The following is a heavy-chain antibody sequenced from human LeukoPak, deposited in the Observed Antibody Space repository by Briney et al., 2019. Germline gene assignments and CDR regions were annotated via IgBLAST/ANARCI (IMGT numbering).Heavy chain of an antibody. CDR1: GYTLTELS. V-gene: IGHV1-24*01. D-gene: IGHD2-15*01. CDR3: ATELGYCSGGSCYYYYGMDV. Sequence: ASVKVSCKVSGYTLTELSMHWVRQAPGKGLEWMGGFDPEDGETIYAQKFQGRVTMTEDTSTDTAYMELSSLRSEDTAVYYCATELGYCSGGSCYYYYGMDVWGQGTTVTVSS. CDR2: FDPEDGET. J-gene: IGHJ6*02.